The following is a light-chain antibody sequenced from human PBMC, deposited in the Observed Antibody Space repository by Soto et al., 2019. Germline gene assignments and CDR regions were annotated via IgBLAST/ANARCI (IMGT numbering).Light chain of an antibody. J-gene: IGLJ2*01. CDR1: SSNIGSNT. CDR2: SNN. V-gene: IGLV1-44*01. CDR3: ATWDDSLNGVV. Sequence: QSVLTQPPSASGTPGQRVTISCSGSSSNIGSNTVNWYQQLPGTAPKLLIYSNNQRPSGVPDRFSGSKSGTSASLAISGLQSDDEAVYYCATWDDSLNGVVFGGGTKVTVL.